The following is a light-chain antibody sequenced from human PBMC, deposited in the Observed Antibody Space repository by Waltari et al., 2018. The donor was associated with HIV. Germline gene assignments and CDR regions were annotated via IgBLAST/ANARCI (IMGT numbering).Light chain of an antibody. J-gene: IGLJ3*02. CDR3: ETWDSSTWV. Sequence: QPVLTQSSSASASLGSSVKLTCTLTSGQSRNISRWHPQQPGKAPRYLMKLEGGGGYNKGIGVPDPFSGSSSGADPYLTISNLQFEDEADYYCETWDSSTWVFGEGTKVTVL. CDR1: SGQSRNI. CDR2: LEGGGGY. V-gene: IGLV4-60*02.